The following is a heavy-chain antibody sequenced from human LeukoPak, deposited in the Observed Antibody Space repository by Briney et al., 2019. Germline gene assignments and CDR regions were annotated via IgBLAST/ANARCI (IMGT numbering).Heavy chain of an antibody. CDR2: ITNGGSTI. Sequence: GGSLRLFCAASGFTFSDYNMNWVRQAPGKGLEWVSYITNGGSTIHHADSVKGRFTISRDNAKKKLYLQMNSLRAEDTAVYSCARSIGLTGGGVDVWGQGTTVTVSS. V-gene: IGHV3-11*01. D-gene: IGHD3-9*01. J-gene: IGHJ6*02. CDR3: ARSIGLTGGGVDV. CDR1: GFTFSDYN.